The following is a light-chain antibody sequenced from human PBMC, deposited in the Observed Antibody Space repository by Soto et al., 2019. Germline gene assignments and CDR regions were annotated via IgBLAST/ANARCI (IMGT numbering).Light chain of an antibody. CDR1: QGISNY. Sequence: DIQITQSPSSLSASVGDRVTINCRASQGISNYLAWYQQKPGQVPKLLIYVASTLQSGVPSRFSGRGSGTDFSLSISSLQPEDVATYYCQNYNSAPITFGQGTRLEIK. V-gene: IGKV1-27*01. CDR3: QNYNSAPIT. J-gene: IGKJ5*01. CDR2: VAS.